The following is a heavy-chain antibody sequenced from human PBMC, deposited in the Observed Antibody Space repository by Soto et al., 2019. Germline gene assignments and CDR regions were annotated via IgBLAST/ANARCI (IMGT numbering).Heavy chain of an antibody. V-gene: IGHV3-66*01. CDR3: ARGRGSTGYLGREHYFDY. CDR2: IDIGGNT. Sequence: EVQMVESGGGVVQPGGSLRLSCAASGFSVTNNYMNWVRQAPGKGLEWVSIIDIGGNTYYADSVKDRFTISRDDSKNSLYLRMDSLRPEDTAGHFCARGRGSTGYLGREHYFDYWGQGTLVTVSP. CDR1: GFSVTNNY. D-gene: IGHD3-16*01. J-gene: IGHJ4*02.